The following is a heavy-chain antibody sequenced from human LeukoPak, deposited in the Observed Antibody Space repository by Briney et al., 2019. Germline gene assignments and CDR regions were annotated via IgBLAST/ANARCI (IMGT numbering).Heavy chain of an antibody. CDR1: GYTFTSLD. V-gene: IGHV1-8*03. J-gene: IGHJ4*02. D-gene: IGHD2-15*01. CDR2: INPNSGNR. Sequence: PWASVTVSCKPSGYTFTSLDINWVRQAAGQGIEWMGWINPNSGNRGYAQQFQGRVTITRDTSIRTAYMELTNLRSEDTAVYYCARVDGSPDYWGQGTLVTVSS. CDR3: ARVDGSPDY.